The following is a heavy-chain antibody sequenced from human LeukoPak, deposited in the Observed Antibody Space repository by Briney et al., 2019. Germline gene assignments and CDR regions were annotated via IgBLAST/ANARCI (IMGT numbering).Heavy chain of an antibody. V-gene: IGHV3-23*01. D-gene: IGHD3-22*01. CDR1: GFTFSSYA. CDR2: IGASGINT. Sequence: GGSLRLSCAASGFTFSSYAMSWVRQAPGKGLQWVSAIGASGINTYYADSVKGRFTISRDNSKNALYLQMNSPRAEDTAVYYCAKDISSGYYDDWGQGTLVTVSS. J-gene: IGHJ4*02. CDR3: AKDISSGYYDD.